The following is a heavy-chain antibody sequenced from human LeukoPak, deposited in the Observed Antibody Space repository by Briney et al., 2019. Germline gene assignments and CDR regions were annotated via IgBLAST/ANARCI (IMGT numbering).Heavy chain of an antibody. J-gene: IGHJ4*02. D-gene: IGHD6-19*01. CDR2: INHSGST. CDR1: GGSFSGYY. Sequence: SETLSLTCAVYGGSFSGYYWSWIRQPPGKGLEWIGEINHSGSTNYNPSLKSRVTISVDTSKNQFSLKLSSVTAADTAVYYCARLSSGWFIHDYWGQGTLVTVSS. V-gene: IGHV4-34*01. CDR3: ARLSSGWFIHDY.